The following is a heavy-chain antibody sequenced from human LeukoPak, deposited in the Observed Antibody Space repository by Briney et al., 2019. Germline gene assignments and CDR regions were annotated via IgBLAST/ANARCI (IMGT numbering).Heavy chain of an antibody. V-gene: IGHV1-2*02. J-gene: IGHJ4*02. CDR2: INPNSGGT. CDR1: GYTFTGYY. D-gene: IGHD3-3*02. Sequence: GASVKVSCKASGYTFTGYYMHWVRQAPGQGLEWMGWINPNSGGTNYAQKFQGRVTMTRDTSISTAYMELSRLRSDDTAVYYCARDRSIHLKYYFEYWGQGTLVTVSS. CDR3: ARDRSIHLKYYFEY.